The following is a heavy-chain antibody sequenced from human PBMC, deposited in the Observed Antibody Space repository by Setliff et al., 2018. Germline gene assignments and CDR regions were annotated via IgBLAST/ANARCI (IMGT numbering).Heavy chain of an antibody. V-gene: IGHV1-3*01. CDR2: INAGNANT. CDR1: GYTFTSYA. CDR3: ARASPAGFGDYYYYYYMDV. D-gene: IGHD4-17*01. J-gene: IGHJ6*03. Sequence: ASVKVSCKASGYTFTSYAMHWVRQAPGQRLEWMGWINAGNANTNYAQKFQGRVTITADESTSTAYMELSSLRSEDTAVYYCARASPAGFGDYYYYYYMDVWGKGTTVTVSS.